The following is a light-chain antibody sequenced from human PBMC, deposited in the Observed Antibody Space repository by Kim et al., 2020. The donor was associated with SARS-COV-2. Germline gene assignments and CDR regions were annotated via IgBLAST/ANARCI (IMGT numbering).Light chain of an antibody. CDR2: DDS. CDR1: NIESKS. CDR3: HVWDSTSDPVV. J-gene: IGLJ2*01. V-gene: IGLV3-21*03. Sequence: PGKTARITCEGKNIESKSVHWYQPKPGQAPVLVVYDDSDRPSGIPERFSGSNSGNTATLAISRVEAGDEADYYCHVWDSTSDPVVFGGGTQLTVL.